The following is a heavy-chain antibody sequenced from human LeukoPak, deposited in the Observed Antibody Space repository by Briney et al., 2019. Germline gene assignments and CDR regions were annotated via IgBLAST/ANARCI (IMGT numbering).Heavy chain of an antibody. CDR2: INHSGST. J-gene: IGHJ5*02. V-gene: IGHV4-34*01. Sequence: SETLSLTCAVYGGSFSGYYWSWIRQPPGKGLEWIGEINHSGSTNYNPSLKSRVTISVDTSKNQFSLKLSSVTAADTAVYYCARGRSGYCSGGSCFVWFDPWGQGTLVTVSS. CDR3: ARGRSGYCSGGSCFVWFDP. CDR1: GGSFSGYY. D-gene: IGHD2-15*01.